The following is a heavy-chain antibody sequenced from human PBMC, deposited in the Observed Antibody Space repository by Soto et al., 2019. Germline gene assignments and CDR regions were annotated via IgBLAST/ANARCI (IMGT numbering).Heavy chain of an antibody. CDR3: ARVPIAARYYYGMDV. V-gene: IGHV1-46*01. J-gene: IGHJ6*02. Sequence: ASVKVSCKVSGYTLTELSMHWVRQAPGQGLEWMGIINPSGGSTSYAQKFQGRVTMTRDTSTSTVYMELSSLRSEDTAVYYCARVPIAARYYYGMDVWGQGTTVTVSS. CDR1: GYTLTELS. D-gene: IGHD6-6*01. CDR2: INPSGGST.